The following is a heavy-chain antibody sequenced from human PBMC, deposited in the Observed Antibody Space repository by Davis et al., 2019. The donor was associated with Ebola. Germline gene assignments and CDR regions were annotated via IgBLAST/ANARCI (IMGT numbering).Heavy chain of an antibody. CDR3: ARDMDSGNANTGYYFDS. J-gene: IGHJ4*02. V-gene: IGHV3-33*08. Sequence: GESLKISCVASGFRFSSYVMGWVRQAPGKGLEWVALIWYDGSDEYYSNSVKGRFTISRDDSKNTVYLQMNSLRAEDTAVYHCARDMDSGNANTGYYFDSWGQGTLVTVSS. CDR2: IWYDGSDE. D-gene: IGHD4-23*01. CDR1: GFRFSSYV.